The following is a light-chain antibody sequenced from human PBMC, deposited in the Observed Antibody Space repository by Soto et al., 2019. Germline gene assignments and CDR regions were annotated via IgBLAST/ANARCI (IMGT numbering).Light chain of an antibody. CDR3: HQYDDGPYT. CDR2: GAS. V-gene: IGKV3-20*01. J-gene: IGKJ2*01. Sequence: EIGLTQSPGTLSLSPGERATLSCRASQSVSSSYLAWYQQKPGQAPRLLIYGASSRATGIPDRFSGSGSGTEFTLAISSLQSEDFAVYYCHQYDDGPYTFGQGTKVDIK. CDR1: QSVSSSY.